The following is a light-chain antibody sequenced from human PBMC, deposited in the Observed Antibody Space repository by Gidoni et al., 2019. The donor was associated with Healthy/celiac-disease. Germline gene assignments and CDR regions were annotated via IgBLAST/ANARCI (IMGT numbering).Light chain of an antibody. V-gene: IGLV2-14*01. CDR2: EVS. J-gene: IGLJ2*01. CDR1: SSDVGGYNY. Sequence: QSALTQPASVPGPPGQSITISCTGTSSDVGGYNYVSWYQQHPGKAPKLMIYEVSNRPSGVSNRFSGSKSGNTASLTISGLQAEDEADYYCSSYTSSSTLVVFGGGTKLTVL. CDR3: SSYTSSSTLVV.